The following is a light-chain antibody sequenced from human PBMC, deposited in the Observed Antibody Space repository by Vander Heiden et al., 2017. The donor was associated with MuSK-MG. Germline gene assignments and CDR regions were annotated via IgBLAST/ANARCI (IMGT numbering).Light chain of an antibody. Sequence: QSALTQPRSVSGSPGQSVPISCTGTSSDVGGYNFVSWYQQHPDKAPQLMIYDVTKRPSGGPDRFAGSKSGDPAHLTISGLQAEDEADYYCCSYAGSYTFFIFGGGHKVTVL. J-gene: IGLJ2*01. CDR2: DVT. V-gene: IGLV2-11*01. CDR1: SSDVGGYNF. CDR3: CSYAGSYTFFI.